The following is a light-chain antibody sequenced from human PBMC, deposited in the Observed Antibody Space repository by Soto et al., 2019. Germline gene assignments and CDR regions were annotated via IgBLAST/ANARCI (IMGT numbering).Light chain of an antibody. Sequence: EIVMTQSPATLSVSPGERATLSCRAGQSVRSNLAWYQQKPGQAPRLLIYGASTRATSIPARFSGSGSGTEFTLTISSLQSEDFAVYYCQQYSNWLTFGGGTKVDIK. CDR3: QQYSNWLT. CDR1: QSVRSN. J-gene: IGKJ4*01. CDR2: GAS. V-gene: IGKV3-15*01.